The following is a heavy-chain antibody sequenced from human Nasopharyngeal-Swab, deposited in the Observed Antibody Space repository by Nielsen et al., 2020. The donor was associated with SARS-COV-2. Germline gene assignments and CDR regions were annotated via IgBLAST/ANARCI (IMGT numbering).Heavy chain of an antibody. CDR2: ISGNGGTT. CDR3: AKEGGGGNYLYYYYYGMDV. V-gene: IGHV3-23*01. Sequence: WIRQPPGKGLEWVSVISGNGGTTYYADSVKGRFTISRDNSQNTLFLQMNSLRAEDTVVYYCAKEGGGGNYLYYYYYGMDVWGQGTTVTVSS. D-gene: IGHD1-26*01. J-gene: IGHJ6*02.